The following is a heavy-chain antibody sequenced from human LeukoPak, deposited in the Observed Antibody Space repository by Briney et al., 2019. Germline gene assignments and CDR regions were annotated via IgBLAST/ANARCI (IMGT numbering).Heavy chain of an antibody. V-gene: IGHV3-74*01. CDR2: INSDGSST. CDR1: RFTFSSYW. Sequence: GGSLRLSCAASRFTFSSYWMHWVRQAPGKGLVWVSRINSDGSSTSYADSVKGRFTISRDNAKNTLYLQMNSLRAEDTAVYYCARTPYSSSWTLGYWGQGTLVTVSS. D-gene: IGHD6-13*01. J-gene: IGHJ4*02. CDR3: ARTPYSSSWTLGY.